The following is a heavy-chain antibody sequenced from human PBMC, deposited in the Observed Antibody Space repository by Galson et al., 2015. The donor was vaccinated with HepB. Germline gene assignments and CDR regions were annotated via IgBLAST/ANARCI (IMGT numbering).Heavy chain of an antibody. CDR1: GFTFSSYA. Sequence: SLRLSCAASGFTFSSYAMHWVRQAPGKGLEWVAVISYDGSNKYYADSVKGRFTISRDNSKNTLYLQMNSLRAEDTAVYYCARDRQQQQNYYYGMDVWGQGTTVTVSS. V-gene: IGHV3-30-3*01. J-gene: IGHJ6*02. D-gene: IGHD6-13*01. CDR3: ARDRQQQQNYYYGMDV. CDR2: ISYDGSNK.